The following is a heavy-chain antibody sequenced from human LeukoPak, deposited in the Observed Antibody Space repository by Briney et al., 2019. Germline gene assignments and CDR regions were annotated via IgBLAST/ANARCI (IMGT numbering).Heavy chain of an antibody. Sequence: SETLSHTCTVSGGSISSYYWSWIRQPPGKGLEWIGYIYYSGSTNYNPSLKSRVTISVDTSKNQFSLKLSSVTAADTAVYYCARLYRATDAFDIWGQGTMVTVSS. CDR1: GGSISSYY. CDR3: ARLYRATDAFDI. V-gene: IGHV4-59*08. D-gene: IGHD1-26*01. J-gene: IGHJ3*02. CDR2: IYYSGST.